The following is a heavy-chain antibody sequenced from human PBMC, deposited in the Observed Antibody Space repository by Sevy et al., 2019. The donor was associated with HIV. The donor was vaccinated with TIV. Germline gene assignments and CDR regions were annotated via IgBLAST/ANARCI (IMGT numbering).Heavy chain of an antibody. V-gene: IGHV4-61*02. Sequence: SETLSLTCTVSGGSISSGSYYWSWIRQPAGKGLEWIGRIYTSGSTNYNPSLKSRVTISVDTSKNQFSLKLSSVTAADTAMYYCARGYSGYDLHFDYWGQGTLVTVSS. CDR2: IYTSGST. CDR1: GGSISSGSYY. D-gene: IGHD5-12*01. CDR3: ARGYSGYDLHFDY. J-gene: IGHJ4*02.